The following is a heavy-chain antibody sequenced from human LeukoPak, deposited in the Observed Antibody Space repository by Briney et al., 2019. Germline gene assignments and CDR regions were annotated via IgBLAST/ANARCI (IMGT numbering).Heavy chain of an antibody. CDR1: GFTVSSNY. CDR2: IYYSGST. V-gene: IGHV4-39*07. J-gene: IGHJ6*03. D-gene: IGHD2-21*01. CDR3: AKIDYYYYYYMDV. Sequence: GSLRLSCAASGFTVSSNYMSWVRQAPGKGLEWIGSIYYSGSTYYNPSLKSRVTISVDTSKNQFSLKLSSVTAADTAVYYCAKIDYYYYYYMDVWGKGTTVTVSS.